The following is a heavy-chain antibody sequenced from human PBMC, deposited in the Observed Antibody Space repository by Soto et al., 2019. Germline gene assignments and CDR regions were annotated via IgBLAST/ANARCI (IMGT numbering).Heavy chain of an antibody. J-gene: IGHJ4*02. CDR3: TRHEGGAAADRPLDY. D-gene: IGHD6-13*01. CDR2: IYYSGST. Sequence: SETLSLTCTVSGGSISSYYWSWIRQPPGKGLEWIGSIYYSGSTHNTPSLKSRVTMSVDTYTNQFSLKLNSVTAADTAVYYCTRHEGGAAADRPLDYWGQGTLVTVSS. CDR1: GGSISSYY. V-gene: IGHV4-39*01.